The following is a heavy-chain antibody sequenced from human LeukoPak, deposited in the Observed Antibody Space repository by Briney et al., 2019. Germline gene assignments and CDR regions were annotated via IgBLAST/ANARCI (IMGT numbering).Heavy chain of an antibody. CDR2: IYTSGST. D-gene: IGHD5-12*01. CDR3: ARDGQSGYDSYYYYYYMDV. V-gene: IGHV4-4*07. J-gene: IGHJ6*03. Sequence: SETLSLTCTVSGGSISSHYWSWIRQPAGKGLEWIGRIYTSGSTNYNPSLKSRVTMSVDTSKNQFSLKLSSVTAADTAVYYCARDGQSGYDSYYYYYYMDVWGKGTTVTVSS. CDR1: GGSISSHY.